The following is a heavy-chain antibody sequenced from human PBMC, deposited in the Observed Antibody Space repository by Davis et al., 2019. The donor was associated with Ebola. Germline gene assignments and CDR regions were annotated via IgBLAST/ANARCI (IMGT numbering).Heavy chain of an antibody. J-gene: IGHJ6*02. D-gene: IGHD2-15*01. CDR1: GFTFTDYW. CDR3: ARLRVEGGLYGMDV. V-gene: IGHV3-7*03. CDR2: IKQDESEK. Sequence: GESLKISCAASGFTFTDYWMHWVRQAPGKGLEWVANIKQDESEKYYRDSVKGRFTISRDNAKNSLYLQMNSLRAEDTGVYYCARLRVEGGLYGMDVWGQGTTVTVSS.